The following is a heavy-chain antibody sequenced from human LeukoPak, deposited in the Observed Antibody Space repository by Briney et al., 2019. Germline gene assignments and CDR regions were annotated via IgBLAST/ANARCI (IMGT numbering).Heavy chain of an antibody. V-gene: IGHV3-30-3*01. D-gene: IGHD6-19*01. CDR2: ISYDGSNK. Sequence: GGSLRLSCAASGFTFSSYAMHWVRQAPGKGLEWVAVISYDGSNKYYADSVKGRFTISRDNSKNTLYLQMNSLRAEDTAVYYCAKGGYSSGWRNHFDYWGQGTLVTVSS. CDR1: GFTFSSYA. J-gene: IGHJ4*02. CDR3: AKGGYSSGWRNHFDY.